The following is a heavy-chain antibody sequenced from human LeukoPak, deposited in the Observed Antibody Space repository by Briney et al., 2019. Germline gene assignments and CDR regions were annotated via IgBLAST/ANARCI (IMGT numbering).Heavy chain of an antibody. CDR1: GGTFSSYA. CDR3: ARQTTVTTGFDP. D-gene: IGHD4-11*01. Sequence: ASVKVSCKASGGTFSSYAISWVRQAPGQGLEWMGRFIPIFGTANYAQKFQGRVTITTDESKSTAYMELSSLRAEDTAVYYCARQTTVTTGFDPWGQGTLVTVSS. V-gene: IGHV1-69*05. CDR2: FIPIFGTA. J-gene: IGHJ5*02.